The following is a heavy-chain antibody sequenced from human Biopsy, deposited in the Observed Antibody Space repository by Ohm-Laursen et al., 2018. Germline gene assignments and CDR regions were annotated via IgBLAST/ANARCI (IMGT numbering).Heavy chain of an antibody. J-gene: IGHJ3*02. Sequence: TLSLTCSVSGDSINNYYWSWIRQPAGQGLEWIGRIYTSGSPNYNLSLESRVTMSVDTSKNQFSLNLRSVTAADTAVYYCARGTGRYYVYGAFDIWGQGTVGTVSS. CDR3: ARGTGRYYVYGAFDI. CDR1: GDSINNYY. CDR2: IYTSGSP. V-gene: IGHV4-4*07. D-gene: IGHD1-26*01.